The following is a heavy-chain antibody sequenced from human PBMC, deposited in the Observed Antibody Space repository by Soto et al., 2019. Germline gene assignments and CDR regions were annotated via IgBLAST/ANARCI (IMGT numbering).Heavy chain of an antibody. CDR3: ARGGDYIWGSYRPYFDY. V-gene: IGHV3-21*01. J-gene: IGHJ4*02. CDR2: ISSSSSYI. Sequence: EVQLVESGGGLVKPGGSLRLSCAPSGFTFSSYSMNWVRQAPGKGLEWVSSISSSSSYIYYADSVKGRFTISRDNAKNSLYLQMNSLRAEDTAVYYCARGGDYIWGSYRPYFDYWGQGTLVTVSS. CDR1: GFTFSSYS. D-gene: IGHD3-16*02.